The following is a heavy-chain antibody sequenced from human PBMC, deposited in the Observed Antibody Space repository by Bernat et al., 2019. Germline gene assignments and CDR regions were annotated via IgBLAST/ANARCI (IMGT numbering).Heavy chain of an antibody. CDR3: TRDPEALDY. J-gene: IGHJ4*02. CDR2: IRGRGTPI. Sequence: EVQLVESGGGLVQPGGSLRLSCTASGFTCSTYSMNWVRQAAGKGREWVSYIRGRGTPIYYAESVKGRFTIARDNAKHSLYLQMNGLRAEDTAVYYCTRDPEALDYWGQGTLVTVSS. CDR1: GFTCSTYS. V-gene: IGHV3-48*01.